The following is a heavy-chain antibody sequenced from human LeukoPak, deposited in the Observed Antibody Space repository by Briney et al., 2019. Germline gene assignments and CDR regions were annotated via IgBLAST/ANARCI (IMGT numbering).Heavy chain of an antibody. V-gene: IGHV3-74*01. Sequence: GGSLRLSCAASGFTFSDHYMDWVRQAPGKGLVWVSRINTDGSSTSYADSVKGRFTISRDNAKNSLYLQMNSLRAEDTAVYYCARVVVDPTPYYYYYMDVWGKGTTVTVSS. J-gene: IGHJ6*03. D-gene: IGHD2-15*01. CDR1: GFTFSDHY. CDR2: INTDGSST. CDR3: ARVVVDPTPYYYYYMDV.